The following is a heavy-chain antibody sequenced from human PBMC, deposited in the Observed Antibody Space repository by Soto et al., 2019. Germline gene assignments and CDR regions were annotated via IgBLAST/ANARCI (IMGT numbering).Heavy chain of an antibody. J-gene: IGHJ5*02. V-gene: IGHV3-23*01. CDR3: AKSAMVRGGGWFDP. D-gene: IGHD3-10*01. CDR1: GFTFSSYA. Sequence: EVQLLESGGGLVQPGGSLRLSCAASGFTFSSYAMSWVRQAPGKGLEWVSDISGSGGNTYYADSVKGRFTISRDNSKNTLYLQMNSLRAEDTAVCYCAKSAMVRGGGWFDPWGQGTLVTVSS. CDR2: ISGSGGNT.